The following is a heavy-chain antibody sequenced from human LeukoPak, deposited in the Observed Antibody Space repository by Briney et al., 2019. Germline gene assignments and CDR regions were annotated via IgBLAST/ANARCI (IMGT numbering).Heavy chain of an antibody. CDR2: TIPILGIA. CDR3: VAAAGEDIYY. D-gene: IGHD6-13*01. J-gene: IGHJ4*02. Sequence: GSSVKVSCKASGGTFSSYAISWVRQAPGQGLEWMGRTIPILGIANYAQKFRGRVTITADKSTSTAYMELSSLRSEDTAVYYCVAAAGEDIYYWGQGTLVTVSS. CDR1: GGTFSSYA. V-gene: IGHV1-69*04.